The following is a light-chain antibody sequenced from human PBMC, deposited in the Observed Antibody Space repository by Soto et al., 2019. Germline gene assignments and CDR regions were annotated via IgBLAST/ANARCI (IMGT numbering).Light chain of an antibody. CDR2: DAS. Sequence: DIPMTQSPSTLSASVGDRVTITCRASQSISSWWAWYQQKPGKAPKLLIYDASSLESGVPSRFSGSGSGTEFTLTISSLQPDDFATYYCQQYNRYWTFGQGTKVEIK. V-gene: IGKV1-5*01. CDR1: QSISSW. J-gene: IGKJ1*01. CDR3: QQYNRYWT.